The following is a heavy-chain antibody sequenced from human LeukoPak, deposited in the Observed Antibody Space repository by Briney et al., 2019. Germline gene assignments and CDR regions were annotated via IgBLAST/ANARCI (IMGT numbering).Heavy chain of an antibody. V-gene: IGHV3-21*05. D-gene: IGHD3-22*01. CDR1: GFNFRTYN. J-gene: IGHJ4*02. CDR3: ARGHNSGYYLKY. Sequence: PGGSLSLSCVGSGFNFRTYNMNWVRQAPGKGLEWVSDISGSSSYTDYADSVKGRFTISKDNAKSSVFLQMDSLRAEDTAVYYCARGHNSGYYLKYWGQGTLVTVSS. CDR2: ISGSSSYT.